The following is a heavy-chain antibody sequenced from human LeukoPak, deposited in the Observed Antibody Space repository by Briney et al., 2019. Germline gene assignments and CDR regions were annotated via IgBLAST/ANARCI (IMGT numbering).Heavy chain of an antibody. D-gene: IGHD2-2*02. CDR3: ARSAVSAIQGYCSSTSCHRRWFDP. Sequence: GASVKVSCKASGGTFSSYAISWVRQAPGQGLEWMGGIFPIFGTANYAQKFQGRATITADESTSTAYMELSSLRSEDTAVYYCARSAVSAIQGYCSSTSCHRRWFDPWGQGTLVTVSS. CDR1: GGTFSSYA. V-gene: IGHV1-69*01. J-gene: IGHJ5*02. CDR2: IFPIFGTA.